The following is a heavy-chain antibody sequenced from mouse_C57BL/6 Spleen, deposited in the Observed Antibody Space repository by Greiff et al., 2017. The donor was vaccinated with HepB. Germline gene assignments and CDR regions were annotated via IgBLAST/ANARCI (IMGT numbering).Heavy chain of an antibody. CDR1: GFNIKDDY. D-gene: IGHD2-5*01. Sequence: EVQLQESGAELVRPGASVKLSCTASGFNIKDDYMHWVKQRPEQGLEWIGWIDPENGYTEYASKFQGKATITADTSSNTAYLQLSILTSEDTAVYYSTPCHYSNSPLFAYWGQGTLVTVSA. CDR2: IDPENGYT. CDR3: TPCHYSNSPLFAY. J-gene: IGHJ3*01. V-gene: IGHV14-4*01.